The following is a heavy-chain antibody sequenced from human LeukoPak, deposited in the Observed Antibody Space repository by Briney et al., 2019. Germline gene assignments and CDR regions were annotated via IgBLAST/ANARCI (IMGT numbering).Heavy chain of an antibody. V-gene: IGHV1-2*02. CDR3: ARSSYDSSRRIDDF. Sequence: GASVTVSCKASGYTFTDHYMHWVRLAPGPGLEWMGWINPYSGDTNYAQKFQGRVTMTRDTSISTAYMELSSLRSDDTAVYYCARSSYDSSRRIDDFWGQGTLVTVSS. D-gene: IGHD3-22*01. CDR1: GYTFTDHY. J-gene: IGHJ4*02. CDR2: INPYSGDT.